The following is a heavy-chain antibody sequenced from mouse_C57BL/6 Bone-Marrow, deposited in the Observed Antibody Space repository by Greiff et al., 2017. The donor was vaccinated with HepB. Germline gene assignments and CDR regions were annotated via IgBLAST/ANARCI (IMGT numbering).Heavy chain of an antibody. Sequence: QVQLQQSGAELARPGASVKLSCKASGYTFTSYGISWVKQRTGQGLEWIGEIYPRSGNTYYNEKFKGKATLTADKASSTAYMELRRLTSEDAAVYFCARSAYDYGGGGGTGTTVSVAS. CDR2: IYPRSGNT. V-gene: IGHV1-81*01. J-gene: IGHJ1*03. CDR3: ARSAYDYGGG. CDR1: GYTFTSYG. D-gene: IGHD2-4*01.